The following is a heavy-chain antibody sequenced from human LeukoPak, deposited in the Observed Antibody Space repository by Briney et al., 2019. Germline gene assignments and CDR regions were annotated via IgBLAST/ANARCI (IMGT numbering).Heavy chain of an antibody. CDR2: IKSKTDGGTT. CDR3: TTKIAVAVKGFDY. D-gene: IGHD6-19*01. J-gene: IGHJ4*02. Sequence: GGSLRLSCAASGFTFSSYSMNWVRQAPGKGLEWVGRIKSKTDGGTTDYAAPVKGRFTISRDDSKNTLYLQMNSLKTEDTAVYYCTTKIAVAVKGFDYWGQGTLVTVSS. V-gene: IGHV3-15*05. CDR1: GFTFSSYS.